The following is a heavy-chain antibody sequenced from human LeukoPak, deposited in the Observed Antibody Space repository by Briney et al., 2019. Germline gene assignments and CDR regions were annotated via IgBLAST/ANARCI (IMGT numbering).Heavy chain of an antibody. V-gene: IGHV4-38-2*01. CDR2: IYHSGST. CDR1: GYSISSGYY. D-gene: IGHD5-24*01. CDR3: ARRADGYNTRDAFDI. Sequence: SETPSLTCAVSGYSISSGYYWGWIRQPPGKGLEWIGSIYHSGSTYYNPSLKSRVTISVDTSKNQFSLKLSSVTAADTAVYYCARRADGYNTRDAFDIWGQGTMVTVSS. J-gene: IGHJ3*02.